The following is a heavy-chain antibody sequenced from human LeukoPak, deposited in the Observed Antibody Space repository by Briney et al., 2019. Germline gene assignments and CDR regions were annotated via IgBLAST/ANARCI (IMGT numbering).Heavy chain of an antibody. CDR3: ARALLCGGDCYPPYSFDY. V-gene: IGHV4-39*01. CDR2: IYYSGST. J-gene: IGHJ4*02. Sequence: SETLSLTCTVSGGSISSSSYYWGWIRQPPGKGLEWIGSIYYSGSTYYNPSLKSRVTISVDTSKNLFSLKLSSVTAADTAVYYCARALLCGGDCYPPYSFDYWGQGTLVTVSS. D-gene: IGHD2-21*02. CDR1: GGSISSSSYY.